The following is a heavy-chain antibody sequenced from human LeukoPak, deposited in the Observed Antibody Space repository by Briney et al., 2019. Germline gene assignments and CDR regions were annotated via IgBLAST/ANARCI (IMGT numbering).Heavy chain of an antibody. D-gene: IGHD5-12*01. V-gene: IGHV3-7*03. Sequence: GGSLRLSCAASGFTFSKFWMTWVRRTPGKGLEWVANINQDGSEKSYVDSVKGRFTISRDNTKNSLYLQMNSLRVEDTALYYCARGSGHDRVYYYGMDVWGQGTTVTVSS. CDR2: INQDGSEK. CDR3: ARGSGHDRVYYYGMDV. CDR1: GFTFSKFW. J-gene: IGHJ6*02.